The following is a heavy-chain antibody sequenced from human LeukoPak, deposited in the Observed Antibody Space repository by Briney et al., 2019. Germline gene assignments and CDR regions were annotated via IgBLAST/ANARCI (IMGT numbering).Heavy chain of an antibody. V-gene: IGHV4-59*01. Sequence: SETLSLTCTVSGGSISSSYWSWIRQPPGEGLEWIGYIYYSGSTNYNPSLKSRVTISLDTFKNQFSLKLSSVTAADTAVYYCARMAAAGPYDYWGQGTLVTVSS. D-gene: IGHD6-13*01. CDR1: GGSISSSY. J-gene: IGHJ4*02. CDR3: ARMAAAGPYDY. CDR2: IYYSGST.